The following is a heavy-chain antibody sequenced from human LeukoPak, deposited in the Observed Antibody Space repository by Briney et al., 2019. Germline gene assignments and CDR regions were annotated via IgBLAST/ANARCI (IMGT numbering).Heavy chain of an antibody. CDR3: AGLIAVAGTGFDY. Sequence: SETLSLTCTVSGGSINSYYWSWIRQPPGEGPEWIGYIHYSGSTNYNPSLKSRVTISVDTSKNQFSLKLSSVTAADTAVYYCAGLIAVAGTGFDYWGQGTLVTVSS. CDR1: GGSINSYY. J-gene: IGHJ4*02. V-gene: IGHV4-59*01. CDR2: IHYSGST. D-gene: IGHD6-19*01.